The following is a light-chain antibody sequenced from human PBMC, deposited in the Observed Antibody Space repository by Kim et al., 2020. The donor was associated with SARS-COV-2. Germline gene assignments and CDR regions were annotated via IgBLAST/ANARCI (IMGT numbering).Light chain of an antibody. CDR3: QQRASWPIT. CDR1: QDVSVF. J-gene: IGKJ5*01. Sequence: EVVLTQSPATLSLSPGERATLSCRASQDVSVFLAWYQQKPGQAPRLLIYDTSDRATGIPARFSGSGSGTDFTLTISSLKPEDFGVYYCQQRASWPITFGQGTRLEIK. V-gene: IGKV3D-11*01. CDR2: DTS.